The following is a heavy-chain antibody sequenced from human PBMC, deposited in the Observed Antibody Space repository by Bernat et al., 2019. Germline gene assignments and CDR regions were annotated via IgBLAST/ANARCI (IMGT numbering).Heavy chain of an antibody. CDR2: ISSSSSYI. V-gene: IGHV3-21*01. CDR1: GFTFSSYS. Sequence: EVQLVESGGGLVKPGGSLRLSCAASGFTFSSYSMNWVHQAPGKGLEWVSSISSSSSYIYYADSVKGRFTISRDNAKNSLYLQMNSLRAEDTAVYYCARVPLVRSYYFDYWGQGTLVTVSS. CDR3: ARVPLVRSYYFDY. D-gene: IGHD6-6*01. J-gene: IGHJ4*02.